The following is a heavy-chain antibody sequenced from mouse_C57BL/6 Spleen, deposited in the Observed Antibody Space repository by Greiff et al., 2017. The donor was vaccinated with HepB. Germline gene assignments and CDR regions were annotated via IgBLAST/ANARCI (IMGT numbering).Heavy chain of an antibody. J-gene: IGHJ3*01. CDR2: IYPRSGNT. CDR1: GYTFTSYG. Sequence: VQLQQSGAELARPGASVKLSCKASGYTFTSYGISWVKQRTGQGLEWIGEIYPRSGNTYYNEKFKGKATLTADKSSSTAYMELRRLTSEDSAVYFCAEIYVGYYVFAYWGQGTLFTVSA. D-gene: IGHD2-3*01. CDR3: AEIYVGYYVFAY. V-gene: IGHV1-81*01.